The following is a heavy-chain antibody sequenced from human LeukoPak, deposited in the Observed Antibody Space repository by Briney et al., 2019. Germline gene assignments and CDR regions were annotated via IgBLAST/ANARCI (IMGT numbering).Heavy chain of an antibody. CDR2: INTNTGNP. D-gene: IGHD6-19*01. V-gene: IGHV7-4-1*02. Sequence: ASVKVSCKASGYSFTTFGMNRVRQAPGQGLEWMGWINTNTGNPTYAQGFTGRFVFSLDTSVSTAYLQISSLKSEDSAVYYCARGFSSGWSRFGYWGQGTLVTVSS. J-gene: IGHJ4*02. CDR3: ARGFSSGWSRFGY. CDR1: GYSFTTFG.